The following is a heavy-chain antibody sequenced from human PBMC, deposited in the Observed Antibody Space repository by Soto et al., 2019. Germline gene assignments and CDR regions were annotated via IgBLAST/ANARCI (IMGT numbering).Heavy chain of an antibody. CDR2: ISGYNGNT. J-gene: IGHJ4*02. Sequence: ASVKVSCKASGYTFTSHGISWVRQAPGQGLEWMGWISGYNGNTKYAQKFQGSVTMTTDTSTSTAYVELRSLRSDDTAVYYCARDHYGSGSYLRFWGQGXLVTVYS. CDR1: GYTFTSHG. CDR3: ARDHYGSGSYLRF. V-gene: IGHV1-18*04. D-gene: IGHD3-10*01.